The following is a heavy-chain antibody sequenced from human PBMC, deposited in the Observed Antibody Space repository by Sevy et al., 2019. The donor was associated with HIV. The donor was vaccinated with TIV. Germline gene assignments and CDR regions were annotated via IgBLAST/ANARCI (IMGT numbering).Heavy chain of an antibody. D-gene: IGHD3-22*01. J-gene: IGHJ3*02. CDR1: GYSVSDLS. V-gene: IGHV1-24*01. CDR2: YDPEDGET. Sequence: ASVKVSCKVSGYSVSDLSIHWVRQAPGKGLEWMGGYDPEDGETIYAQKFQGRVTMTEDTSTDTAYMELSSLRSEDTAVYYCATSPDYYDSRRDAFDIRGQGTMVTVSS. CDR3: ATSPDYYDSRRDAFDI.